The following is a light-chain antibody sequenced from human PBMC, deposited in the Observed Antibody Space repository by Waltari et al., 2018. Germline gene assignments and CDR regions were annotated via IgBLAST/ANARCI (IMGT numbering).Light chain of an antibody. V-gene: IGLV2-23*02. Sequence: QSALTQSASVSGSPGQSITISCTGTTSDVWSYNLVSWYQRHPGNAPKLMIYEVTKRPSGVSNRFSGSKSGNTASLTISGLQSEDEADYYCCSYAGASTSLYVFGTGTKVTVL. CDR2: EVT. J-gene: IGLJ1*01. CDR1: TSDVWSYNL. CDR3: CSYAGASTSLYV.